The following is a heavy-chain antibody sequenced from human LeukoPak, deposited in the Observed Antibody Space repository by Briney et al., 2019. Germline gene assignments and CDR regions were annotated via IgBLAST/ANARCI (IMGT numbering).Heavy chain of an antibody. V-gene: IGHV1-69*04. CDR3: ARDLSLKVGADDY. Sequence: VASVKVSCKASGGTFSSYAISWVRQAPGQGLEWMGRIIPILGIANYAQKLQGRVTMTTDTSTSTAYMELRSLRSDDTAVYYCARDLSLKVGADDYWGQGTLVTVSS. J-gene: IGHJ4*02. D-gene: IGHD1-26*01. CDR1: GGTFSSYA. CDR2: IIPILGIA.